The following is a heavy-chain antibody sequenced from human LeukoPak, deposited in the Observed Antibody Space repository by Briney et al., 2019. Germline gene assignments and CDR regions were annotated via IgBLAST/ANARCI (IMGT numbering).Heavy chain of an antibody. CDR3: ARETGDDYYFDY. Sequence: PGGSLRLSCAASGFAFSSYNMKWVRQAPGKGLEWVSFISTTSTYIYYADSVKGRFTVSRDNSKNSLYLQMNSLRAEDTAVYYCARETGDDYYFDYWGQGTLVTVSS. V-gene: IGHV3-21*01. CDR1: GFAFSSYN. CDR2: ISTTSTYI. D-gene: IGHD7-27*01. J-gene: IGHJ4*02.